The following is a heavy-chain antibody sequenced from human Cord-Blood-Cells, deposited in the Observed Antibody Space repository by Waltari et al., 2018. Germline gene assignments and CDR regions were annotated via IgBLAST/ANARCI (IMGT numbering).Heavy chain of an antibody. CDR3: AREAGYCSSTSCYRPYSSGWYYFDY. J-gene: IGHJ4*02. V-gene: IGHV4-31*03. Sequence: QVQLQESGPGLVKPSQTLSLTCTVSGGSISSGGYYWSWIRQHPGKGLEWIGYIYYSGSTYCTPSLKSRVTISVDTSKNQFSLKLSSVTAADTAVYYCAREAGYCSSTSCYRPYSSGWYYFDYWGQGTLVTVSS. CDR2: IYYSGST. D-gene: IGHD2-2*01. CDR1: GGSISSGGYY.